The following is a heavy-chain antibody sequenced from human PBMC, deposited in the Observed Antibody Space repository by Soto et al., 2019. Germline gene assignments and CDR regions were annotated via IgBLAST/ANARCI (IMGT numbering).Heavy chain of an antibody. D-gene: IGHD1-7*01. Sequence: GGSLRLSCHASGFNFDNYGMHWVRQAPGKGLEWVAVITYDGSVQYYADSVKGRCTISRDNSKNTLSLHLNSLKPEDTAVYHCAKDRVGGTFYTPLAFWGQGTLVTVSS. J-gene: IGHJ4*02. CDR3: AKDRVGGTFYTPLAF. CDR2: ITYDGSVQ. V-gene: IGHV3-30*18. CDR1: GFNFDNYG.